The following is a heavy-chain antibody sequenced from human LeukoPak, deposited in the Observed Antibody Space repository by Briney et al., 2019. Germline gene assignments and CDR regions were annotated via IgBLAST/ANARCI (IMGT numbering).Heavy chain of an antibody. CDR2: IIPIFGTA. CDR1: GGTFSSYA. J-gene: IGHJ6*03. Sequence: SVKVSCKASGGTFSSYAISWVRRAPGQGLEWMGGIIPIFGTANYAQKFQGRVTITTDESTSTAYMELSSLRSEDTAVYYCARSPPGGYDYHYYMDVWGKGTTVTVSS. V-gene: IGHV1-69*05. D-gene: IGHD5-12*01. CDR3: ARSPPGGYDYHYYMDV.